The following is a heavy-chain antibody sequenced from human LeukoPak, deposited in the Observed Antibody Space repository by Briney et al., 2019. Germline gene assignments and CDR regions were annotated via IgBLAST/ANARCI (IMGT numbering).Heavy chain of an antibody. D-gene: IGHD3-22*01. J-gene: IGHJ6*03. Sequence: GESLKISCKGSGYSFTSYWIGWVRQMPGKGLEWMGIIYPGDSDTRYSPSFQGQVTISADKSISTAYLQWSSLKASDTAMYYCARVTYGSSGYNYYYYMDVWGKGTTVTVSS. CDR2: IYPGDSDT. V-gene: IGHV5-51*01. CDR1: GYSFTSYW. CDR3: ARVTYGSSGYNYYYYMDV.